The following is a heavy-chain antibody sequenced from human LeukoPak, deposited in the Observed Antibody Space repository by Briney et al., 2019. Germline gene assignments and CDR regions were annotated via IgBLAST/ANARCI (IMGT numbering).Heavy chain of an antibody. J-gene: IGHJ4*02. D-gene: IGHD2-2*01. V-gene: IGHV1-46*01. Sequence: ASVKVSCKASGYTFTSYYMHWVRQAPGQGLEWMGIINPSGGSTSYAQKFQGRVTMTRDTSTSTVYMELSSLRSEDTAVYYCASPREYCSSTSCYLDYWGQGTLVTVSS. CDR3: ASPREYCSSTSCYLDY. CDR2: INPSGGST. CDR1: GYTFTSYY.